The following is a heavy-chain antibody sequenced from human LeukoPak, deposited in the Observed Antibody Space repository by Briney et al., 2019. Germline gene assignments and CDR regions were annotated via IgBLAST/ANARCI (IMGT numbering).Heavy chain of an antibody. D-gene: IGHD5-18*01. CDR2: ISSSSSTI. CDR3: ARGGGYSYGSGFDY. Sequence: GGSLRLPCAASGFTFSSYSMNWVRQAPGKGLEWVSYISSSSSTIYYADSVKGRFTISRDNAKNSLYLQMNSLRAEDTAVYYCARGGGYSYGSGFDYWGQGTLVTVSS. J-gene: IGHJ4*02. V-gene: IGHV3-48*04. CDR1: GFTFSSYS.